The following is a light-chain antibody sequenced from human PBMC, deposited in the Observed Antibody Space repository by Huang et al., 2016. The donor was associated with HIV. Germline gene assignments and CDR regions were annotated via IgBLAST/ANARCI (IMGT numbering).Light chain of an antibody. Sequence: EIVLTQSPATLSLSPGERATLSCRASQSVSSYLGWYQQKPGQAPRLIIYGASNRATGIPARFSGSGSGTDFTLTISSLEPEDFAVYYCQQRSNWPLSFGGGTKVEIK. CDR1: QSVSSY. CDR3: QQRSNWPLS. CDR2: GAS. J-gene: IGKJ4*01. V-gene: IGKV3-11*01.